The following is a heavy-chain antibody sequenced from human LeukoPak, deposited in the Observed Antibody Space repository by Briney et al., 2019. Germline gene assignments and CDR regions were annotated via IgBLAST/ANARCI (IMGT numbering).Heavy chain of an antibody. Sequence: SETLSLTCTVSGGSISSHYWSWIRQPPGKGLEWIGYIYYSGSTNYNPSLKSRVTISVDTSKNQFSLKLSSVTAADTAVYYCARVGSNQYYYHMDVWGKGTTVTVSS. CDR3: ARVGSNQYYYHMDV. CDR2: IYYSGST. CDR1: GGSISSHY. V-gene: IGHV4-59*11. D-gene: IGHD4-11*01. J-gene: IGHJ6*03.